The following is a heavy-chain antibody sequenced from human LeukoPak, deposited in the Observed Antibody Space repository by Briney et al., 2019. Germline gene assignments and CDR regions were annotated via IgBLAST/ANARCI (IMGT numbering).Heavy chain of an antibody. J-gene: IGHJ4*02. D-gene: IGHD6-13*01. V-gene: IGHV4-59*08. CDR1: GGSISGYY. CDR3: ARGYIAAAGISFDY. Sequence: SETLSLTCSVSGGSISGYYWSWIRQPPGRRLEWIGYIYYTGNTTYNPSLKSRVTISIDRSKNLFSLKLTSVTVADTAVYFCARGYIAAAGISFDYWGQGTLVTVSS. CDR2: IYYTGNT.